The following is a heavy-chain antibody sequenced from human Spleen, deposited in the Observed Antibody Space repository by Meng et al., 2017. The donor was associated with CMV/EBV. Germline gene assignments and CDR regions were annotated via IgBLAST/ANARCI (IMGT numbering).Heavy chain of an antibody. D-gene: IGHD5-18*01. CDR2: INHSGSA. Sequence: SETLSLTCIVHGASANTFRNNFWTWMRQPPGGRLEWIGEINHSGSATYNPSLKSRVTISVDTSKDQFSLRLTSLTAADTAVYYCARSARGYFLRDQGHYSDSWGQGTLVTVPQ. J-gene: IGHJ4*02. V-gene: IGHV4-34*01. CDR3: ARSARGYFLRDQGHYSDS. CDR1: GASANTFRNNF.